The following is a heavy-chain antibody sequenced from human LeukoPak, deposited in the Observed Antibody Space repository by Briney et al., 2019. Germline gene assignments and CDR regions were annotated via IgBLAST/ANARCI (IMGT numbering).Heavy chain of an antibody. D-gene: IGHD3-10*01. CDR1: GYTFTGYY. CDR2: INPNSGGT. CDR3: ARDWYYGSGRDLGY. V-gene: IGHV1-2*02. J-gene: IGHJ4*02. Sequence: VASVKVSCEASGYTFTGYYMHWVRQAPGQGLEWMGWINPNSGGTNYAQKFQGRVTMTRDTSISTAYMELSRLRSDDTAVYYCARDWYYGSGRDLGYWGQGTLVTVSS.